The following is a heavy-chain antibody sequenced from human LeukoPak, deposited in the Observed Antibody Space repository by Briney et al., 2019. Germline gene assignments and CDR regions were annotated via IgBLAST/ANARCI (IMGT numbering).Heavy chain of an antibody. Sequence: PGGSLRLSCAASGFTFSSYSMNWVRQAPGKGLEWVSSISSSSSYIYYADSVKGRFTISRDNAKNSLYLQMNSLRAEDTAVYYCARDRGSYGYWIDYWGQGTLVTASS. D-gene: IGHD5-18*01. CDR3: ARDRGSYGYWIDY. V-gene: IGHV3-21*01. CDR1: GFTFSSYS. J-gene: IGHJ4*02. CDR2: ISSSSSYI.